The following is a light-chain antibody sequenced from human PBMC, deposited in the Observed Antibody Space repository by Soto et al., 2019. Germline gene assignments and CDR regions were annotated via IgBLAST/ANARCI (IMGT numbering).Light chain of an antibody. CDR2: EVS. CDR1: SSDVGGLNF. V-gene: IGLV2-14*01. Sequence: QSVLTQPASVSGSPGQSITISCTGTSSDVGGLNFVSWYQHHPGKAPKVIIYEVSNRPSGVSNRFSGSKSGNTASLTISGLQAEDEADYYCNSYTTTSARVFGGGTKLTVL. J-gene: IGLJ3*02. CDR3: NSYTTTSARV.